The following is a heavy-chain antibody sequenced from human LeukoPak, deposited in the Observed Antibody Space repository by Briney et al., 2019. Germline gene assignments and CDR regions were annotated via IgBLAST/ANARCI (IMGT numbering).Heavy chain of an antibody. Sequence: PGGSLRLSCAASEFTFSDYYMSWIRQAPGKGLECISYITSSSSYTNYADSVKGRFTISRDNARNSLYLQMNSLRAEDTAVYYCAKLLYGDYTLDAFDIWGQGTMVTVSS. CDR2: ITSSSSYT. V-gene: IGHV3-11*03. D-gene: IGHD4-17*01. CDR3: AKLLYGDYTLDAFDI. CDR1: EFTFSDYY. J-gene: IGHJ3*02.